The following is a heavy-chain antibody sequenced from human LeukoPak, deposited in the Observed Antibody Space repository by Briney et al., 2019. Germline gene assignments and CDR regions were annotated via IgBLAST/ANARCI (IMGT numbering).Heavy chain of an antibody. CDR3: ARRWILYYFDY. CDR2: IYYSGST. D-gene: IGHD2-2*03. J-gene: IGHJ4*02. Sequence: SETLSLTCTVSGGSISSCGCYWGWIRQPPGKGLEWIGSIYYSGSTYYNPSLKSRVTISVDTSMNQFSLKLSSVTAADTAVYYCARRWILYYFDYWGQGTLVTVSS. V-gene: IGHV4-39*01. CDR1: GGSISSCGCY.